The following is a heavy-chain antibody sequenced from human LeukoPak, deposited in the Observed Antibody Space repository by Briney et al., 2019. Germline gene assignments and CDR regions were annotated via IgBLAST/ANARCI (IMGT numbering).Heavy chain of an antibody. CDR2: IYTSGST. D-gene: IGHD3-10*01. CDR3: ARDLITMVRGVNVYYYYYMDV. J-gene: IGHJ6*03. V-gene: IGHV4-4*07. Sequence: SETLSLTCTVSGGSISSYYWSWIRQPAGKGLEWIGRIYTSGSTNYNPSLKSRVTMSVDTSKNQFSLKPSSVTAADTAVYYCARDLITMVRGVNVYYYYYMDVWGKGTTVTISS. CDR1: GGSISSYY.